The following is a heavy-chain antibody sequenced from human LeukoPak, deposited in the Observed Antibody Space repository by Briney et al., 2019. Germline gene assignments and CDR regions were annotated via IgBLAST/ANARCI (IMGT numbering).Heavy chain of an antibody. CDR3: ARDPGLMDVRGAFDI. Sequence: GGSLRLSCAASGFTVSSNYMSWVRQAPGKGLEWVSVIYSGGSTYYADSVKGRFTISRDNSKNTLYLQTNSLRAEDTAVYYCARDPGLMDVRGAFDIWGQGTMVTVSS. CDR1: GFTVSSNY. J-gene: IGHJ3*02. CDR2: IYSGGST. V-gene: IGHV3-53*01. D-gene: IGHD2-8*01.